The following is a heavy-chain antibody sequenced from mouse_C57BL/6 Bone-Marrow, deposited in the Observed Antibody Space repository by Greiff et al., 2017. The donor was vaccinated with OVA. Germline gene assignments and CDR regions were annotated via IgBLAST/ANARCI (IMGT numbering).Heavy chain of an antibody. CDR1: GYTFTSYW. Sequence: VQLQQPGAELVRPGSSVKLSCKASGYTFTSYWMHWVKQRPIQGLDWIGNIDPSDSETHYNHKFKDKATLTVDTSSSTAYIQLSMLTSGVSAVYYCARDDYDGGFAYWGQGTLVTVSA. D-gene: IGHD2-4*01. CDR2: IDPSDSET. V-gene: IGHV1-52*01. J-gene: IGHJ3*01. CDR3: ARDDYDGGFAY.